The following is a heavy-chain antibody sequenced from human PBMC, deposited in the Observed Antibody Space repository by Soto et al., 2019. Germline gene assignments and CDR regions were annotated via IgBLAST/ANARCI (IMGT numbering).Heavy chain of an antibody. CDR3: ARSKVVADSKTYYYYGMDV. J-gene: IGHJ6*02. V-gene: IGHV1-46*01. D-gene: IGHD2-15*01. CDR2: INHNGGST. Sequence: QVQLVQSGAEVKEPGASVKVSCKASGYTFTSYYMHWVRQAPGQGLEWMGIINHNGGSTSYAQKFQGRVTMTRDTSTSTVYMELSSLRSEDTAVYYCARSKVVADSKTYYYYGMDVWGQGTTVTVSS. CDR1: GYTFTSYY.